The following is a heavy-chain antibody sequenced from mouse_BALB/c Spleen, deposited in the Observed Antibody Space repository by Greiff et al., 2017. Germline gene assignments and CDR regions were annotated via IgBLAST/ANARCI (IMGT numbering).Heavy chain of an antibody. CDR1: GFTFSSYG. D-gene: IGHD2-3*01. Sequence: EVKVVESGGGLVQPGGSLKLSCAASGFTFSSYGMSWVRQTPDKRLELVATINSNGGSTYYPDSVKGRFTISRDNAKNTLYLQMSSLKSEDTAMYYCARAYDGYYDAMDYWGQGTSVTVSS. CDR2: INSNGGST. J-gene: IGHJ4*01. V-gene: IGHV5-6-3*01. CDR3: ARAYDGYYDAMDY.